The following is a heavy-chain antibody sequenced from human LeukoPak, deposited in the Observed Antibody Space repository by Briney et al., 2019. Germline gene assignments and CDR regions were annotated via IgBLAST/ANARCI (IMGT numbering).Heavy chain of an antibody. Sequence: GGSLRLSCAASGFSVGSNYMSWVRQAPGKGLEWVSIIYSGGDTYYADSVKGRFTISRDKSKNTLYLQMNSLRVEDTAFYYCASPSSGQSFDIWGQGTMVIVSS. CDR2: IYSGGDT. V-gene: IGHV3-53*01. CDR1: GFSVGSNY. D-gene: IGHD3-22*01. J-gene: IGHJ3*02. CDR3: ASPSSGQSFDI.